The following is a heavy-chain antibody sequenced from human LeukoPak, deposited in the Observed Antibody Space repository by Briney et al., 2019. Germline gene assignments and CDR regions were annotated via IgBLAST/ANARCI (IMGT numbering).Heavy chain of an antibody. V-gene: IGHV1-2*02. CDR3: ARDKVSGATLLDY. CDR2: INPNSGGT. CDR1: GYTFTGYY. D-gene: IGHD1-26*01. J-gene: IGHJ4*02. Sequence: GASVKVSCKASGYTFTGYYMHWVRQAPGQGLEWMGWINPNSGGTNYAQKFQGRVTMTRDTSISTAYMELSRLRSDDTAVYYCARDKVSGATLLDYWGQGTLVTVSS.